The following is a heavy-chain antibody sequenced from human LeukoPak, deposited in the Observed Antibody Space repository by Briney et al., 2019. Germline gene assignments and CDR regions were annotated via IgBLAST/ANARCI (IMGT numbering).Heavy chain of an antibody. CDR3: AKDRANYDSSGYGFDY. CDR2: ISYDGSNK. V-gene: IGHV3-30*18. D-gene: IGHD3-22*01. J-gene: IGHJ4*02. CDR1: GFTFSSYG. Sequence: GRSLRLSCAASGFTFSSYGMHWVRQAPGKGLEWVAVISYDGSNKYYADSVKGRFTISRDNSKNTLYLQMNSLRAEDTAVYYCAKDRANYDSSGYGFDYWGQGTLVTVSS.